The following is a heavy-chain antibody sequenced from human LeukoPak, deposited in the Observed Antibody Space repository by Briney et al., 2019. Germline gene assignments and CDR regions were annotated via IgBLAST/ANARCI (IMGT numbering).Heavy chain of an antibody. Sequence: PGGSLRLSCAASGFTFSSYWMHWVRQAPGKGLVWVSRINSDGSSTSYADSVKGRFTISSDNAKNTLNLQMNSLRAEDTAVYYCAKVASATIYYFDYWGQGTLVTVSS. CDR2: INSDGSST. D-gene: IGHD5-24*01. J-gene: IGHJ4*02. CDR1: GFTFSSYW. CDR3: AKVASATIYYFDY. V-gene: IGHV3-74*01.